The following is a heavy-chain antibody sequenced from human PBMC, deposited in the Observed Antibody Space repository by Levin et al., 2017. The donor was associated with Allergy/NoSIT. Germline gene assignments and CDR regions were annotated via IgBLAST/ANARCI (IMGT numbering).Heavy chain of an antibody. J-gene: IGHJ4*02. CDR3: AKGGQKALVGVLNYGDY. CDR2: IGGSGGTT. V-gene: IGHV3-23*01. Sequence: PGGSLRLSCAASGFTFSSYAMYWVRQAPGKGLEWVSSIGGSGGTTYYADSVKGRFTISRDISKNTLYLQMNSLRAEDTAVYYCAKGGQKALVGVLNYGDYWGQGTLVTVSS. D-gene: IGHD1-26*01. CDR1: GFTFSSYA.